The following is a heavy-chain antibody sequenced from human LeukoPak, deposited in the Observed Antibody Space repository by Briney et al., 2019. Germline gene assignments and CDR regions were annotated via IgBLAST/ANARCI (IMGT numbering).Heavy chain of an antibody. CDR1: GYTFTSYG. V-gene: IGHV1-18*04. Sequence: ASVKVSCKASGYTFTSYGISWVRQAPGQGLEWMGWISAYNGNTNYAQKLRGRVTMTTDTSTSTAYMELRSLRSDDTAVYYCARSPLGYCSSTSCEDPWFDYWGQGTLVTVSS. D-gene: IGHD2-2*01. CDR2: ISAYNGNT. J-gene: IGHJ4*02. CDR3: ARSPLGYCSSTSCEDPWFDY.